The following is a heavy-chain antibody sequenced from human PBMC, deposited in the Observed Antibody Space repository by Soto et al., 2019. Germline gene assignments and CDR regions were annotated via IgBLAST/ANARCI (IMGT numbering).Heavy chain of an antibody. D-gene: IGHD3-10*01. Sequence: QVQLVQSGAEVKKPGSSVKVSCKTSGVSFNNNGIGWVRQAPGHGLEWMGGVSPPFGTSNYARKFQGRISSTADASTGTVNMELSSLTSEDTAQYYCARVLYYGSGSYSPYGMDVWGQGTTVTVSS. CDR2: VSPPFGTS. V-gene: IGHV1-69*01. CDR3: ARVLYYGSGSYSPYGMDV. J-gene: IGHJ6*02. CDR1: GVSFNNNG.